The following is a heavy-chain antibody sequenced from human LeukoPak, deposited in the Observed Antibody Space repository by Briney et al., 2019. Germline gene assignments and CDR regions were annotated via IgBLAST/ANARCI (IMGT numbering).Heavy chain of an antibody. V-gene: IGHV3-11*06. CDR2: INSNSRDT. D-gene: IGHD3-22*01. Sequence: GGSLRLSCAASGFTFIDHYTSWIRQAPGKGLEWVSYINSNSRDTNYVDSVKGRFTISRDNAKNLLYLQMNSLRADDTAVYYCAREIRGYRHVGNWGQGTLATVSS. CDR1: GFTFIDHY. CDR3: AREIRGYRHVGN. J-gene: IGHJ4*02.